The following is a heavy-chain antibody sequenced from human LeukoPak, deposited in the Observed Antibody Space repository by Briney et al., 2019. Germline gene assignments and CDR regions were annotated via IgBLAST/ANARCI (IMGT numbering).Heavy chain of an antibody. J-gene: IGHJ6*02. V-gene: IGHV3-30*09. CDR1: GFTFSTYP. D-gene: IGHD2-15*01. Sequence: PGGSLRLSCAASGFTFSTYPMHWVRQAPGKGLEWVASISYDGSDKVFADSVKGRFAISRDNSNNTLYLQMNSLRPEDTAVYFCARDRVAVYCSGGNCQSRYYYYDMDVWGQGTTVTVSS. CDR3: ARDRVAVYCSGGNCQSRYYYYDMDV. CDR2: ISYDGSDK.